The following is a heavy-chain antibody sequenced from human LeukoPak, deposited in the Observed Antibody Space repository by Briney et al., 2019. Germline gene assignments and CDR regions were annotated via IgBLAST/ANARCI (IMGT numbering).Heavy chain of an antibody. D-gene: IGHD4-17*01. J-gene: IGHJ4*02. CDR3: ARGPDPYADFFFDL. Sequence: GGSLRLSCVASGFTFSPYGMHWARQAPGKGLEWVAAIWNDGTHHYYADSVKGRFTISRDNFKSTLYLDMDSLSAEDAAFYFCARGPDPYADFFFDLWGQGTLVTVSS. CDR2: IWNDGTHH. CDR1: GFTFSPYG. V-gene: IGHV3-33*01.